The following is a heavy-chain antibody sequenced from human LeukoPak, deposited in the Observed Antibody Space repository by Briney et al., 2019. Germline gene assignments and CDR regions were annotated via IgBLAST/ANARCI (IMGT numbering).Heavy chain of an antibody. J-gene: IGHJ3*02. CDR3: ARVGYGGNSGAFDI. CDR2: ISSSSSYI. D-gene: IGHD4-23*01. V-gene: IGHV3-21*01. Sequence: GGSLRLSCAASGFTFSSYSMNWVRQAPGKGLEWVSSISSSSSYIYYADSVKGRFTISRDNAKNSLYLQMNSLRAEETAVYYCARVGYGGNSGAFDIWGQGTMVTVSS. CDR1: GFTFSSYS.